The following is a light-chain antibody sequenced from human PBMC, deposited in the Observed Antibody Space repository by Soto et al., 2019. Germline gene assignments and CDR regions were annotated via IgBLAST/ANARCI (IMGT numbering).Light chain of an antibody. Sequence: DIPMTQSPSSLSASVGDRVTITCRASQSINNHLSWYQQGPGKAPKLLIYGASTLQSGVPSRFSGNGSGTDFTLTIGSLQREDFATYYCQQSFSALWTFGQGTKVEIK. V-gene: IGKV1-39*01. CDR2: GAS. CDR1: QSINNH. J-gene: IGKJ1*01. CDR3: QQSFSALWT.